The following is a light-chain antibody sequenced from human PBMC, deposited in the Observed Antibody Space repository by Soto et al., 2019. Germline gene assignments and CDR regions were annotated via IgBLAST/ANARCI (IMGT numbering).Light chain of an antibody. V-gene: IGKV1-39*01. J-gene: IGKJ1*01. Sequence: DIQMAQSPSSLSASVEDRVIITCPASQSIRNHLNSYQHQPGKPPKFLIFAASSFQSGVPSRFRGSRSGPDFTLTISSLQPKDFATYYCQQSYGSPPTFGQGTKVDIK. CDR2: AAS. CDR3: QQSYGSPPT. CDR1: QSIRNH.